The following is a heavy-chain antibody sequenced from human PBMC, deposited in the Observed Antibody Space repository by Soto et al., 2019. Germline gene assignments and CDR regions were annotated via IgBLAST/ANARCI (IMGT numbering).Heavy chain of an antibody. V-gene: IGHV1-24*01. J-gene: IGHJ4*02. CDR3: ATGLSGSYYKYYFDY. CDR2: FDPEDGET. D-gene: IGHD3-10*01. Sequence: ASVKVSCKVSGYTLTELSMHWVRQAPGKGLEWMGGFDPEDGETIYAQKFQGRVTMTEDTSTDTAYMELSSLRSEDTAMYYCATGLSGSYYKYYFDYWGQGTLVTVSS. CDR1: GYTLTELS.